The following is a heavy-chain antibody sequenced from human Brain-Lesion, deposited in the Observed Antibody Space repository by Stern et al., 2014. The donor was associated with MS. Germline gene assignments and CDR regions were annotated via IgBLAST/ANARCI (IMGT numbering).Heavy chain of an antibody. CDR2: IHPSGSA. Sequence: VQLVESGPGLVKPSQTLSLTCTVSGGSISSGSDYWSWIRQPVGKGLEWIGRIHPSGSAFYTPSLKSTGTISTDTSMNQFSLELTPATAADTAIYYCASGYRIFDYWGQGILVTVSS. J-gene: IGHJ4*02. CDR3: ASGYRIFDY. V-gene: IGHV4-61*02. CDR1: GGSISSGSDY. D-gene: IGHD5-18*01.